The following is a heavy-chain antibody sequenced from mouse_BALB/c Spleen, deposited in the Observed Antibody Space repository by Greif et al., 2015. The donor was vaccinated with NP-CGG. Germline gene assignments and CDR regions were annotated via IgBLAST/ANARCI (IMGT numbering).Heavy chain of an antibody. CDR3: VRDHGTGTWLAY. V-gene: IGHV10S3*01. Sequence: DVQLVESGGGLVQPKGSLKLSCAASGFTFNTNAMNWVRQAPGKGLEWVARIRSKSNNYATYYADSVKDRFTISRDDSKIMLYLQMNNLKTEDTAMYYCVRDHGTGTWLAYWGQGTLVTVSA. CDR2: IRSKSNNYAT. J-gene: IGHJ3*01. CDR1: GFTFNTNA.